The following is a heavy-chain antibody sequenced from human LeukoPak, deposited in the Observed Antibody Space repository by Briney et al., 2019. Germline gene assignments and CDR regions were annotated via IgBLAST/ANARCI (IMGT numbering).Heavy chain of an antibody. V-gene: IGHV3-66*01. CDR3: ARMVRGTASGY. CDR2: IYSSGNT. Sequence: GGSLRLSCAVSGITVSTNYIGWVRQAPGKGLEWVSVIYSSGNTYYADPVKGRFTISRDNSKNTLYLQITSLRAEDTAVYYCARMVRGTASGYWGQGALVTVSS. J-gene: IGHJ4*02. D-gene: IGHD3-10*01. CDR1: GITVSTNY.